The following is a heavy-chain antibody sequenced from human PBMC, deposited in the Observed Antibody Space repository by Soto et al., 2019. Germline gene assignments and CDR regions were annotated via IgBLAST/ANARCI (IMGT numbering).Heavy chain of an antibody. V-gene: IGHV1-69*13. D-gene: IGHD3-16*02. CDR2: FIAVVGTA. CDR3: GVPIWGSYSLRNRGMDV. CDR1: GGTLTISSHG. J-gene: IGHJ6*02. Sequence: SVKFSCKASGGTLTISSHGISWLRKAPGQGLERMGGFIAVVGTANYAQTFQGRVTSTADESTSTAYMELSSLKSEATALDYCGVPIWGSYSLRNRGMDVWGQGAAVTVSS.